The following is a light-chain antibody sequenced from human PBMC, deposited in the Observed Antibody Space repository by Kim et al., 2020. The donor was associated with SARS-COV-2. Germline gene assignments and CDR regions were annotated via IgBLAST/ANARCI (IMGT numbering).Light chain of an antibody. V-gene: IGKV3-20*01. CDR1: QSVSSIY. CDR3: QQSGSSPWT. Sequence: EIVLTQSPGTLSLSPGERATLSCRASQSVSSIYLAWYQQRPGQAPRLLVYSSSSRATGIPDRFSGSGSGTDFTLTISRLEPEDFAVYYCQQSGSSPWTLGQGTKVEIK. J-gene: IGKJ1*01. CDR2: SSS.